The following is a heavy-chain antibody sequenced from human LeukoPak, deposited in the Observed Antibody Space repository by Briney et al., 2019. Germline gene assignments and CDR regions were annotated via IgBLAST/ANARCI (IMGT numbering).Heavy chain of an antibody. CDR1: GGSISGYH. CDR2: IYYKGIT. J-gene: IGHJ5*02. D-gene: IGHD2-21*02. V-gene: IGHV4-59*08. Sequence: SETLSLTCVVSGGSISGYHWSWIRQPPGKGLEWIGYIYYKGITNYNPPLKSRVTISLDTSKSQFSLNLSSMTAADTAVYYCARLVAVTGTVDWFDPWGQGTVVTVSS. CDR3: ARLVAVTGTVDWFDP.